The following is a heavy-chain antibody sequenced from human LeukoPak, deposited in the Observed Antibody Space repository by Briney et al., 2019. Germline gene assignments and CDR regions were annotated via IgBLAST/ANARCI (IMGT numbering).Heavy chain of an antibody. CDR2: ISNSGTT. Sequence: SETLSLTCTVSGGSISSSLYFWGWIRQPPGTELEWIGSISNSGTTYYNPSLKSRVTISVDTSKNQFSLKLSSVTAADTAVYYCARGDTAMAYYWGQGTLVTVSS. CDR3: ARGDTAMAYY. V-gene: IGHV4-39*07. D-gene: IGHD5-18*01. CDR1: GGSISSSLYF. J-gene: IGHJ4*02.